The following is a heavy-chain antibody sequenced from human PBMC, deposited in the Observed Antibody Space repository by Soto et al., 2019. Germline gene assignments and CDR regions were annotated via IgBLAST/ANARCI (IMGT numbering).Heavy chain of an antibody. Sequence: GGSLRLSCAVSGFAFSSYGMHWVRQAPGKGLEWVAVISYDGGNKYYSDSAKGRFTISRDNSKNTVYLQMNNLRAEDSAVYYCAKVVPIGSDYWGQGTLVTVSS. J-gene: IGHJ4*02. CDR3: AKVVPIGSDY. CDR1: GFAFSSYG. V-gene: IGHV3-30*18. D-gene: IGHD3-10*01. CDR2: ISYDGGNK.